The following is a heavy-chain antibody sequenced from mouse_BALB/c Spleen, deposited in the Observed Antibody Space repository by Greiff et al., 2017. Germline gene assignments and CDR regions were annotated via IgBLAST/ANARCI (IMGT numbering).Heavy chain of an antibody. V-gene: IGHV5-9*03. D-gene: IGHD2-4*01. CDR3: ARSMITSFDY. CDR2: ISSGGGNT. CDR1: GFTFSSYT. J-gene: IGHJ2*01. Sequence: EVMLVESGGGLVKPGGSLKLSCAASGFTFSSYTMSWVRQTPEKRLEWVATISSGGGNTYYPDSVKGRFTISRDNAKNNLYLQMSSLRSEDTALYYCARSMITSFDYWGQGTTLTVSS.